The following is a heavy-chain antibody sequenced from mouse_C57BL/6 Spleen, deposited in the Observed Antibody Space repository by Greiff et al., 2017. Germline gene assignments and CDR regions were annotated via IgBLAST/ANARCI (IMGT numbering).Heavy chain of an antibody. CDR3: ARWHYGSNYFDD. V-gene: IGHV1-64*01. D-gene: IGHD1-1*01. CDR2: IHPNSGST. J-gene: IGHJ2*01. CDR1: GYTFTSYW. Sequence: QVQLQQPGAELVKPGASVKLSCKASGYTFTSYWMHWVKQRPGQGLEWIGMIHPNSGSTNYNEKFKSKATLTVDKSSSTAYMQLSSLTSEDSAVYYWARWHYGSNYFDDWGQGTTLTVSS.